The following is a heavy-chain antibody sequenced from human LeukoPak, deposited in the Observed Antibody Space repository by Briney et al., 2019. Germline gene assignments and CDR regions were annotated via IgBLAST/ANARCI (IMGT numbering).Heavy chain of an antibody. CDR1: GFTFSNAW. CDR3: AREGGSGWYSSWFDP. Sequence: GGSLRLSCAASGFTFSNAWMSWVRQAPGKGLEWVANIKKDGTEKKYVDSVKGRFTISRDNAKNSLYLQMNSLRAEDTALYYCAREGGSGWYSSWFDPWGQGTLVTVSS. V-gene: IGHV3-7*01. CDR2: IKKDGTEK. J-gene: IGHJ5*02. D-gene: IGHD6-19*01.